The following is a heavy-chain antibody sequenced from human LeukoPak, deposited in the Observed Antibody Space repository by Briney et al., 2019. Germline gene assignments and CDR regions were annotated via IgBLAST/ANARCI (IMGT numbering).Heavy chain of an antibody. CDR1: GFTVSSNY. J-gene: IGHJ4*02. CDR3: AREPKNYGSGSYFDY. CDR2: IYTNGNT. V-gene: IGHV3-53*01. D-gene: IGHD3-10*01. Sequence: GGSLRLSCAASGFTVSSNYISWVRQAPGKGLEWVSLIYTNGNTNYADSVKGRFTISRDNSKNTLYLQMNSLRAEDTAVYYCAREPKNYGSGSYFDYWGQGTLVTVSS.